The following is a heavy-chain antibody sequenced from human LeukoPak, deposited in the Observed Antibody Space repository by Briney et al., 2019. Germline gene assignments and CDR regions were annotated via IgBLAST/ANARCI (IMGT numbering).Heavy chain of an antibody. CDR2: IIPIFGTA. Sequence: SVKVSCKASGGTFSSYAISWVRQAPGQGLEWMGGIIPIFGTANYAQKFQGRVTITTDESTSTAYMELSSLRSEDTAVYYCARGLGVRGVIKRRPYYMDVWGKGTTVTVSS. CDR3: ARGLGVRGVIKRRPYYMDV. CDR1: GGTFSSYA. D-gene: IGHD3-10*01. J-gene: IGHJ6*03. V-gene: IGHV1-69*05.